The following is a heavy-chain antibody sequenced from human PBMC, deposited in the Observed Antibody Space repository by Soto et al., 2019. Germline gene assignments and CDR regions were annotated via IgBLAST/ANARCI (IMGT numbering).Heavy chain of an antibody. CDR3: ATDGMGRGARANWFDP. Sequence: EVQLLESGGGLVQPGGSLRLSCAASGFTFSSYAMSWVRQAPGKGLEWVSAISGSGGSTYYADSVKGRFTISRVNSKNTLYLQWNSLRAEDTAVYYCATDGMGRGARANWFDPWGQGTLVTVSS. V-gene: IGHV3-23*01. CDR2: ISGSGGST. J-gene: IGHJ5*02. D-gene: IGHD3-10*01. CDR1: GFTFSSYA.